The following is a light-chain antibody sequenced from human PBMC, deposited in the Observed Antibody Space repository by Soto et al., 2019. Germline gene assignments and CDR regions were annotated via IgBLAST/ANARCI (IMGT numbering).Light chain of an antibody. CDR3: QQYNNWPPEIT. CDR1: QSVSSN. V-gene: IGKV3-15*01. CDR2: GAS. Sequence: EIVMTQSPATLSVSPGERATLSCRASQSVSSNLAWYQQKPGQAPRLLIYGASTRATGIPARFSGSGSGTEFTLTISSLQSEDFAVYYCQQYNNWPPEITFSQGTRLEIK. J-gene: IGKJ5*01.